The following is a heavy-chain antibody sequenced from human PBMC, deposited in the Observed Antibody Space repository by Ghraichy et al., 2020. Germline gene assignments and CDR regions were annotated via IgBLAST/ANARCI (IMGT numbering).Heavy chain of an antibody. CDR2: IYYSGST. CDR1: GGSVSSGGYY. Sequence: TLSLTCTVSGGSVSSGGYYWSWFRQHPGKGLEWIGNIYYSGSTSYNPSLKSRVTISVDTSENQFSLKLSSVTAADTAVYYCARRYYYDGPFDYWCQGTLVTVSS. D-gene: IGHD3-22*01. CDR3: ARRYYYDGPFDY. J-gene: IGHJ4*02. V-gene: IGHV4-31*03.